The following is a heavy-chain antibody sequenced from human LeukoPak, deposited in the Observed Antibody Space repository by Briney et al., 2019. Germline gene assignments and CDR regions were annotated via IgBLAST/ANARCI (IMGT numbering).Heavy chain of an antibody. CDR1: GYTFTSYY. Sequence: ASVKVSCKASGYTFTSYYMHWVRQAPGQGLEWMGIINPSGGSTSYAQKFQGRVTMTRDTSTSTAYMEVRSLTPDDTAIYYCARDGTEYSSGWARFDYWGQGTLLTVSS. D-gene: IGHD6-19*01. CDR3: ARDGTEYSSGWARFDY. CDR2: INPSGGST. V-gene: IGHV1-46*01. J-gene: IGHJ4*02.